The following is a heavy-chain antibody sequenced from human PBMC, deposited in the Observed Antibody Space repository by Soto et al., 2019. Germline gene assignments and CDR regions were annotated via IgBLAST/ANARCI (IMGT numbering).Heavy chain of an antibody. V-gene: IGHV3-53*01. J-gene: IGHJ6*02. CDR2: IYSDGST. D-gene: IGHD4-17*01. CDR3: ARVSTLVVRGLIDDYQDYVAQTAPLQQGMNV. CDR1: GLTVSANY. Sequence: GGSLRLSCTASGLTVSANYMTWVRQAPGKGLEWVSIIYSDGSTDYAESVRGRFTISRDKSKNTLFLQMSGLRGEDTAVHYCARVSTLVVRGLIDDYQDYVAQTAPLQQGMNVWGRGTTVTVSS.